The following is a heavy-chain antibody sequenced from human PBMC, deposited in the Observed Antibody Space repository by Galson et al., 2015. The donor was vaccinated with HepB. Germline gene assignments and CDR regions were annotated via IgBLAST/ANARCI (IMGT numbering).Heavy chain of an antibody. CDR2: INPHTGET. Sequence: SVKVSCKAFGYTFTDYYMHWVRQAPGQGLEWMGWINPHTGETKYAQKFQDRVTMTRDTSISTMYMDLSRLSSDDTALYYCARDFQSHFDMWGLGTMVTVSS. V-gene: IGHV1-2*02. CDR1: GYTFTDYY. J-gene: IGHJ3*02. CDR3: ARDFQSHFDM.